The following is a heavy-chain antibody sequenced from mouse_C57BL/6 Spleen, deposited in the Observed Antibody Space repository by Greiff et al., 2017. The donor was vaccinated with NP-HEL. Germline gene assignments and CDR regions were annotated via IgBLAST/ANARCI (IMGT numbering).Heavy chain of an antibody. CDR2: INPNNGGT. CDR3: ARNWDGGLYAMDD. CDR1: GYTFTDYN. Sequence: EVQLQQSGPELVKPGASVKMSCKASGYTFTDYNMHWVKQSHGKSLEWIGYINPNNGGTSYNQKFKGKATLTVNKSSSTAYMELRSLTSEDSAVYYCARNWDGGLYAMDDWGQGTSVTVSS. J-gene: IGHJ4*01. V-gene: IGHV1-22*01. D-gene: IGHD4-1*01.